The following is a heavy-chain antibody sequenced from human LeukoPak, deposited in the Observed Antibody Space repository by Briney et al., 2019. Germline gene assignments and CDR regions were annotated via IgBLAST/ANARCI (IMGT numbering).Heavy chain of an antibody. CDR2: ISYDGSNK. CDR3: AKGFWSGYSSYYYYGMDV. J-gene: IGHJ6*02. V-gene: IGHV3-30-3*01. CDR1: GFTFSSYA. D-gene: IGHD3-3*01. Sequence: PGGSLRLSCAASGFTFSSYAMHWVRQAPGKGLEWVAVISYDGSNKYYADSVKGRFTISRDNSKNTLYLQMNSLRAEDTAVYYCAKGFWSGYSSYYYYGMDVWGQGTTVTVSS.